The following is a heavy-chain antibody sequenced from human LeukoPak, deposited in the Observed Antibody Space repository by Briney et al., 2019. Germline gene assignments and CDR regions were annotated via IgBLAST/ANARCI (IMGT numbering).Heavy chain of an antibody. Sequence: GGSLRLSCAASGFTFSSYWMSWVRQAPGKGLEWVANIKQDGSEKYYVDSVKGRFTISRDNAKNSLYLQMNSLRAGDTAVYYCATQYYDFWSGYYLYYYYGMDVWGQGTTVTVSS. CDR3: ATQYYDFWSGYYLYYYYGMDV. V-gene: IGHV3-7*01. J-gene: IGHJ6*02. D-gene: IGHD3-3*01. CDR1: GFTFSSYW. CDR2: IKQDGSEK.